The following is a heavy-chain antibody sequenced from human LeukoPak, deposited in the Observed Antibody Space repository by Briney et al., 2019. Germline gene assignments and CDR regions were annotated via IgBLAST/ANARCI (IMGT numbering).Heavy chain of an antibody. V-gene: IGHV3-30*02. J-gene: IGHJ4*02. CDR3: ARGRYSSGWYGRRLAHSLAQ. D-gene: IGHD6-19*01. Sequence: GGSLRLSCAASGFTFSSYGMHWVRQAPGKGLEWVAYIRYDGSNKYYADSVKGRFTISRDNAKNSLYLQMNSLRAGDTAVYYCARGRYSSGWYGRRLAHSLAQWGQGTLVTVSS. CDR1: GFTFSSYG. CDR2: IRYDGSNK.